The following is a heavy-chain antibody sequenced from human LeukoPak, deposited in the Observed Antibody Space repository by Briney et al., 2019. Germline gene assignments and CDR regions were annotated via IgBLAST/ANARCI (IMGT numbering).Heavy chain of an antibody. V-gene: IGHV3-9*03. CDR1: GFTFDDYA. J-gene: IGHJ4*02. Sequence: GRSLRLSCAASGFTFDDYAMHWVRQAPGKGLEWVSGISRNSGSIGYADSVKGRFTISRDNAKNSLYLQMNSLRAEDMALYYCARTGDVGRGFDYWGQGTLVTVPS. CDR3: ARTGDVGRGFDY. CDR2: ISRNSGSI. D-gene: IGHD7-27*01.